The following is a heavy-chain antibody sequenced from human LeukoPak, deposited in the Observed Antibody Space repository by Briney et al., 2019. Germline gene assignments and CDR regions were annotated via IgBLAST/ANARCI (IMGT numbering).Heavy chain of an antibody. Sequence: SETLSLTCTVSGGSINSSSYYWGWIRQSPGKGLEWIGSIYYSGSTYYNPSLKSRVTMSVDTSKNQFSLKLSSVTAADTAVYYCARVGRGYGSGSYSLDYWGQGTLVTVSS. CDR2: IYYSGST. D-gene: IGHD3-10*01. CDR1: GGSINSSSYY. V-gene: IGHV4-39*07. CDR3: ARVGRGYGSGSYSLDY. J-gene: IGHJ4*02.